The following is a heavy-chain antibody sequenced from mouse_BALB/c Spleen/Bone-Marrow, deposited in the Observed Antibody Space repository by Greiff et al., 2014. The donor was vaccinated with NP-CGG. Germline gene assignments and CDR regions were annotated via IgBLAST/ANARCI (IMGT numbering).Heavy chain of an antibody. CDR1: GFTFSDYY. CDR3: ARSGEKYGAMDY. Sequence: VQLKESGGGLVKPGGSLKLSCTASGFTFSDYYMYWVRQTPEKRLEWVAAISDGGNYTFNPDSVKGRFTISRDNAKNNLYLQMSSLKSEDTAMYDGARSGEKYGAMDYWGQGTSVTVSS. CDR2: ISDGGNYT. V-gene: IGHV5-4*02. D-gene: IGHD1-1*02. J-gene: IGHJ4*01.